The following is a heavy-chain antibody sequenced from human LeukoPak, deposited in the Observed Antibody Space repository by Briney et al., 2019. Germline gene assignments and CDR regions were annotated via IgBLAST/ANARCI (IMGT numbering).Heavy chain of an antibody. CDR1: GYSISSGYY. D-gene: IGHD3-10*01. Sequence: SETLSLXCAVSGYSISSGYYWGWIRRPPGKGLEWIGSIYHSGSTYYNPSLKSRVTISVDTSKNQFSLKLSSVTAADAAVYYCARQGVLLWFGELSSSPDYWGQGTLVTVSS. CDR2: IYHSGST. J-gene: IGHJ4*02. CDR3: ARQGVLLWFGELSSSPDY. V-gene: IGHV4-38-2*01.